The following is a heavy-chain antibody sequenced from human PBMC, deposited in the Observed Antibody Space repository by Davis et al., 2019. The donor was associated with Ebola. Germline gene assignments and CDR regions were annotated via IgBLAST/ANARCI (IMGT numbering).Heavy chain of an antibody. Sequence: GESLKISCAASGFTFSSYAMSSVRHAPGKGLEWVSAISGSGGSTYYADSVKGRFTISRDNSKNTLYLQMNSLRAEDTAVYYCAKVIVGLFDYWGQGTLVTVSS. CDR2: ISGSGGST. CDR3: AKVIVGLFDY. CDR1: GFTFSSYA. D-gene: IGHD1-26*01. V-gene: IGHV3-23*01. J-gene: IGHJ4*02.